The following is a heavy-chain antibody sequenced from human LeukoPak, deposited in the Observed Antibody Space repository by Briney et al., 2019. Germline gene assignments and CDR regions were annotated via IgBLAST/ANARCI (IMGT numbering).Heavy chain of an antibody. Sequence: PGGSLRLSCAASGFTFSSYAMSWVRQAPGKGLEWVSYISSSGSTIYYADSVKGRFTISRDNAKNSLYLQMNSLRAEDTAVYYCARDIPVVPAATCFDYWGQGTLVTVSS. CDR1: GFTFSSYA. J-gene: IGHJ4*02. V-gene: IGHV3-48*04. D-gene: IGHD2-2*01. CDR2: ISSSGSTI. CDR3: ARDIPVVPAATCFDY.